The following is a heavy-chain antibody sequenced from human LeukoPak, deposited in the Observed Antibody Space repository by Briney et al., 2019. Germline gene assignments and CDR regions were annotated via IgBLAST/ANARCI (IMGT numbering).Heavy chain of an antibody. D-gene: IGHD3-10*01. Sequence: SETLSLTCTVSGGSISSYYWSWIRQPPGKGLEWIGYIYYSGSTNYNPSLKSRVTISVDTSKNQFSLKLSSVTAADTAVYYCAGGYYYGSGSSLDYWGQGTLVTVSS. V-gene: IGHV4-59*01. CDR3: AGGYYYGSGSSLDY. J-gene: IGHJ4*02. CDR2: IYYSGST. CDR1: GGSISSYY.